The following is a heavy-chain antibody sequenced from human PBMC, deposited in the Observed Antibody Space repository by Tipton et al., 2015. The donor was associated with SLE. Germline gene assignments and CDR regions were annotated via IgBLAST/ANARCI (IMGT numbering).Heavy chain of an antibody. CDR1: GDSISSYSHY. CDR3: ARGLGTHLYYYRYYMDV. V-gene: IGHV4-39*07. D-gene: IGHD7-27*01. J-gene: IGHJ6*03. Sequence: TLSLTCIVSGDSISSYSHYWGWIRQPPGKTLEWIGSVFYSGSTYYNPSLESRVTISIDTSKNQFSLKLNSVTAADTAVYYCARGLGTHLYYYRYYMDVWGRGTTVTVSS. CDR2: VFYSGST.